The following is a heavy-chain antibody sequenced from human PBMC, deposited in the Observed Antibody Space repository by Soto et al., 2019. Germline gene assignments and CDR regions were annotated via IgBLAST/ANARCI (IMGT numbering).Heavy chain of an antibody. D-gene: IGHD2-15*01. CDR3: AIGSCSGGSCHLYYYYGMDV. CDR1: GGTFSYYA. J-gene: IGHJ6*02. CDR2: IIPMFGVV. Sequence: SVKVSCKTSGGTFSYYAITWVRQAPGQGLEWMGGIIPMFGVVNYAQKFQGRVTITADESTGTAYMELSSLTSEDTAVFYCAIGSCSGGSCHLYYYYGMDVWGRGTTVTVSS. V-gene: IGHV1-69*13.